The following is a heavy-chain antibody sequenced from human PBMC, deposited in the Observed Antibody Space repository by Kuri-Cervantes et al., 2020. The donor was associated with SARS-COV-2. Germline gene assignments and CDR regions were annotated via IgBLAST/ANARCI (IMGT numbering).Heavy chain of an antibody. V-gene: IGHV3-9*01. CDR3: AKDKQQQLVSAALDY. Sequence: GGSLRLSCAASGFTFDDYAMHWVRQAPGKGLEWVSGISWNSGSIGYADSVKGRFTISRDNSKNTLYLQMNSLRAEDTAVYYCAKDKQQQLVSAALDYWGQGTLVTVSS. D-gene: IGHD6-13*01. CDR2: ISWNSGSI. CDR1: GFTFDDYA. J-gene: IGHJ4*02.